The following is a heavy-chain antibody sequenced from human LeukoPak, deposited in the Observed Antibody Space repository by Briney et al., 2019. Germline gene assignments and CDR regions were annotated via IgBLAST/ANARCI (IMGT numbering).Heavy chain of an antibody. V-gene: IGHV1-69*01. CDR3: ARGAYSSGWTHFDY. D-gene: IGHD6-19*01. Sequence: SVKVSCKASGGPFSSYAISWVRQAPGQGLEWMGGIIPIFGTANYAQKFQGRVTITADESTSTAYMELSSLRSEDTAVYYCARGAYSSGWTHFDYWGQGTLVTVSS. CDR2: IIPIFGTA. CDR1: GGPFSSYA. J-gene: IGHJ4*02.